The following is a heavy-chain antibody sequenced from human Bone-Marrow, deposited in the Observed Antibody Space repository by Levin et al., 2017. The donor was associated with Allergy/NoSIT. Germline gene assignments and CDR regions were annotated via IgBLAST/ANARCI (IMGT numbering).Heavy chain of an antibody. J-gene: IGHJ3*02. D-gene: IGHD3-10*01. Sequence: GESLKISCAASGFTFSSYAMHWVRQAPGKGLEWVAVISYDGSNKYYADSVKGRFTISRDNSKNTLYLQMNSLRAEDTAVYYCARDGPYGSGSPWGRGAFDIWGQGTMVTVSS. CDR3: ARDGPYGSGSPWGRGAFDI. V-gene: IGHV3-30-3*01. CDR1: GFTFSSYA. CDR2: ISYDGSNK.